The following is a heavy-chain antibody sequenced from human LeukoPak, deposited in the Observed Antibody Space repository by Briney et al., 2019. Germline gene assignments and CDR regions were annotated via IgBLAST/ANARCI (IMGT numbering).Heavy chain of an antibody. CDR1: GFTFSSYA. Sequence: GGSLRLSCAASGFTFSSYAMSWVRQAPGKGLEWVPDISGSGGSTYYADSVKGRFTISRDNSKNTLYLQMNSLRAEDTAVYYCAKSIVVVITTYYFDYWGQGTLVTVSS. J-gene: IGHJ4*02. V-gene: IGHV3-23*01. D-gene: IGHD3-22*01. CDR2: ISGSGGST. CDR3: AKSIVVVITTYYFDY.